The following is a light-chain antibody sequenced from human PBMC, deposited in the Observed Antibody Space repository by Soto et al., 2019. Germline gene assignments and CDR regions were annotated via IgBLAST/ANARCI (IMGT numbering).Light chain of an antibody. CDR1: SSNIGAGYD. Sequence: QSVLTQPPSVSGAPGQRVTISCTGSSSNIGAGYDVHWYQQLPGTAPKLLIYGNSNRPSQVPDRFSGSKSGTSASLAITGRQAEDEAEYYCQSYDSSLSALFGGGTKLTVL. CDR3: QSYDSSLSAL. V-gene: IGLV1-40*01. CDR2: GNS. J-gene: IGLJ2*01.